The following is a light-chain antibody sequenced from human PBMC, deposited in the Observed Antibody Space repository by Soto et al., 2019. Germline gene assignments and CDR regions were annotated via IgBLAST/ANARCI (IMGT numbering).Light chain of an antibody. V-gene: IGLV2-14*01. J-gene: IGLJ1*01. CDR3: SSYATSSPYV. CDR1: SNDVGGYNY. CDR2: EVS. Sequence: QSVLTQPASVSGSPGQPITISCTGTSNDVGGYNYVSWYQQHPGKAPKLVIYEVSHRPSGISDRFSGSKSGNTASLTISGLQVEDEADYYCSSYATSSPYVFGAGTKLTVL.